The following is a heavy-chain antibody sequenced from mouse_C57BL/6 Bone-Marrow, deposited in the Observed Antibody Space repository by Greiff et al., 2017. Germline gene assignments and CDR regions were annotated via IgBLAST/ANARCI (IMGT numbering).Heavy chain of an antibody. CDR1: GFTFTDYY. CDR3: ARYEAALAY. Sequence: EVKLMESGGGLVQPGGSLSLSCAASGFTFTDYYMSWVRQPPGKALEWLGFIRNKANGYTTEYSASVKGRFTISRDNSQSILYLQMNALRAEDSATYYCARYEAALAYWGQGTLVTVSA. CDR2: IRNKANGYTT. D-gene: IGHD3-2*02. V-gene: IGHV7-3*01. J-gene: IGHJ3*01.